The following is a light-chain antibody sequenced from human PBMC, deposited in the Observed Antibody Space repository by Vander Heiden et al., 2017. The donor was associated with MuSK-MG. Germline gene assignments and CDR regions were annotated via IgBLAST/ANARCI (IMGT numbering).Light chain of an antibody. Sequence: DIQMTQSPSSLSASVGDRVTITCRASQSISSYLNWYQQKPGKAPKLLIYAASSLQSGVPSRFSGSGSGTDFTLTIIRLQPEDFATYYCQQSDSTQWTFGQGTKVEIK. CDR1: QSISSY. V-gene: IGKV1-39*01. J-gene: IGKJ1*01. CDR3: QQSDSTQWT. CDR2: AAS.